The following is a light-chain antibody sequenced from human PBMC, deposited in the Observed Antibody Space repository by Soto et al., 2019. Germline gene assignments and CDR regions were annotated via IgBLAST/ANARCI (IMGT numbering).Light chain of an antibody. CDR1: QSINTY. Sequence: DIQMTQSPSSLSASVGDRVTITCRASQSINTYLNWYQQKPGKAPKLLIYAASSLHSGVPSRFSGSGSATDFTLTISGLQPEDVAPYYCQQRYNPPPYTFGQGTKLAIK. CDR2: AAS. V-gene: IGKV1-39*01. CDR3: QQRYNPPPYT. J-gene: IGKJ2*01.